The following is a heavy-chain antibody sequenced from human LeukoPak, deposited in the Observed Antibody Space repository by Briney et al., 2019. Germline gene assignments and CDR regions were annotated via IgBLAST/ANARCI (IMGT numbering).Heavy chain of an antibody. CDR1: GFTFSSYW. CDR3: ARASLSSSGWTHSYYFDY. CDR2: IKQDGSEK. V-gene: IGHV3-7*01. D-gene: IGHD6-19*01. J-gene: IGHJ4*02. Sequence: QSGGSLRLSCAASGFTFSSYWMSWVRQAPGKGLEWVANIKQDGSEKYYVDSVKGRFTISRDNAKNSLYLQMNSLRAEDTAVYYCARASLSSSGWTHSYYFDYWGQGTLVTVSS.